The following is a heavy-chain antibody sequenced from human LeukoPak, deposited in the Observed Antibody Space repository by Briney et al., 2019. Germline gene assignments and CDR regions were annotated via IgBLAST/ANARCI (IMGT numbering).Heavy chain of an antibody. J-gene: IGHJ4*02. Sequence: PGGSLRLSCAASGFTFSSYAMHWVRQAPGKGLEWVAVISYDGSNKYCADSVKGRFTISRDNSKNTLYLQMNSLRAEDTAVYYCARDGGSYYFDYWGQGTLVTVPS. CDR3: ARDGGSYYFDY. CDR2: ISYDGSNK. V-gene: IGHV3-30-3*01. CDR1: GFTFSSYA. D-gene: IGHD1-26*01.